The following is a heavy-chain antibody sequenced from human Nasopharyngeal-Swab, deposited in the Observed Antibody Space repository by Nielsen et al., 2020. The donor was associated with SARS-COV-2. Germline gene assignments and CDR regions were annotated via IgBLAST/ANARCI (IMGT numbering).Heavy chain of an antibody. CDR2: IYSGGNT. CDR3: AKDRYCSGGACYFSGFDY. CDR1: GFTVSSNY. Sequence: GESLKISCAASGFTVSSNYMTWVRQAPGKGLEWVSIIYSGGNTYHADSVKGRFTISRDNSKNKLYLQMHSLRVEDTAVYYCAKDRYCSGGACYFSGFDYWGLGTLVTVSS. V-gene: IGHV3-53*01. J-gene: IGHJ4*02. D-gene: IGHD2-15*01.